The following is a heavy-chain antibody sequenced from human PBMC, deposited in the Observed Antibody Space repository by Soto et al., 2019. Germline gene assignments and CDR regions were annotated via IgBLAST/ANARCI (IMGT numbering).Heavy chain of an antibody. V-gene: IGHV3-7*01. CDR1: QFPLSRYW. CDR2: INEDGTET. Sequence: GGSLRLSCVVSQFPLSRYWMSWVRQAPGKGLEWVANINEDGTETYYAESVRGRLTFSRDNAQNSLFLQMNSLRAEDTAVYYCARCITMVRGEVARGPKYYYYGLDVWGQGTTVTVSS. CDR3: ARCITMVRGEVARGPKYYYYGLDV. D-gene: IGHD3-10*01. J-gene: IGHJ6*02.